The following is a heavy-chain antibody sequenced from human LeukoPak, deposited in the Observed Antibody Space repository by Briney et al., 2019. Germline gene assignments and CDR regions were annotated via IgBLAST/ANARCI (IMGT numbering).Heavy chain of an antibody. V-gene: IGHV1-69*13. CDR2: IIPIFGTA. CDR3: ARGQYQLLFSGGAFDI. CDR1: GGTFSSYA. D-gene: IGHD2-2*01. J-gene: IGHJ3*02. Sequence: GASVKVSCKASGGTFSSYAISWVRQAPGQGLEWMGGIIPIFGTANYAQKFQGRVTITADESTSTAYMELSSLRSEDTAVYYCARGQYQLLFSGGAFDIWGQGTMVTVSS.